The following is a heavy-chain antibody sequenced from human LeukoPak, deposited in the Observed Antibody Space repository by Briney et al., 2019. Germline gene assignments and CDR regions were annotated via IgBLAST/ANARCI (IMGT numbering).Heavy chain of an antibody. Sequence: SKTLSLTCTVSGGPISSSSYYWGWIRQPPGKGLEWIGSIYYSGSTYYNPSLKSRVTISVDTSKNQFSLKLSSVTAADTAVYYCATGEQQLAAFDYWGQGTLVTVSS. CDR1: GGPISSSSYY. D-gene: IGHD6-13*01. V-gene: IGHV4-39*01. CDR2: IYYSGST. CDR3: ATGEQQLAAFDY. J-gene: IGHJ4*02.